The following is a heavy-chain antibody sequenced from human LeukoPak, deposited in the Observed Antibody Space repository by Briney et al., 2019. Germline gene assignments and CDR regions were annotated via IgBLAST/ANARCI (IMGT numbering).Heavy chain of an antibody. V-gene: IGHV4-39*01. CDR2: IYYGGST. Sequence: SETLSLTCTVSGGSITSSSYYWGWIRQPPGKGLEWIGSIYYGGSTYYNQSLKSRVIISVDTSKNQFSLKLSSVTAADTAVYYCAKVQNDAFDIWGQGTMVTVSS. CDR1: GGSITSSSYY. CDR3: AKVQNDAFDI. J-gene: IGHJ3*02.